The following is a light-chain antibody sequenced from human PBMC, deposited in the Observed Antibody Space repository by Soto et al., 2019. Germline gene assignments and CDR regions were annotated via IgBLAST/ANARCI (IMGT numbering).Light chain of an antibody. J-gene: IGKJ2*01. CDR3: QQDYTLPT. CDR1: EDISTW. V-gene: IGKV1-12*01. Sequence: DIQMTQSPSSVSASVGDRVTITCRSSEDISTWLAWYQQKPGKAPKLLIYAASSLQSGVPSRFSGSGSGTDFTLTISSLQPEDSAVYFCQQDYTLPTFGQGTRLEIK. CDR2: AAS.